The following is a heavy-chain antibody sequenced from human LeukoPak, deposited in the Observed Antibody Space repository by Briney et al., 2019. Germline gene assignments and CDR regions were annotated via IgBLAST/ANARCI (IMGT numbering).Heavy chain of an antibody. J-gene: IGHJ4*02. CDR3: ASDYDFWSGYAEIFDY. D-gene: IGHD3-3*01. CDR1: GFTFSSYA. V-gene: IGHV3-23*01. CDR2: ISGSGGST. Sequence: PGGSLRLSCAASGFTFSSYAMSWVRQAPGKGLEWVSAISGSGGSTYYADSVKGRFTISRDNSKNTLYLQMNSLRAEDTAVYYCASDYDFWSGYAEIFDYWGQGTLVTVSS.